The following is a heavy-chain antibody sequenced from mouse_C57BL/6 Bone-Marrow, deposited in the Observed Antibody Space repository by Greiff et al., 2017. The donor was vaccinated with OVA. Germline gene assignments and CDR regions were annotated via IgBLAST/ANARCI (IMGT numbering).Heavy chain of an antibody. CDR2: IDPSDSDT. CDR1: GYTFTSYW. CDR3: ARNWDTAY. Sequence: QVQLKQPGAELVRPGSSVKLSCKASGYTFTSYWMHWVKQRPIKGLEWIGNIDPSDSDTHYNQKFKDKATLTVDKSSRTAYMQLSSLTSEDSAVYYCARNWDTAYWGQGTLVTVSA. V-gene: IGHV1-52*01. D-gene: IGHD4-1*01. J-gene: IGHJ3*01.